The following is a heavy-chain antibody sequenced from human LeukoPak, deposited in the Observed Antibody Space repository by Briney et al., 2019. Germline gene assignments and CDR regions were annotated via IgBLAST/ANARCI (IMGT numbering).Heavy chain of an antibody. Sequence: ASVKVSCKASGYTFTSYGISWVRQAPGQGLEWMGWISAYNGNTNYAQKLQGRVTMTTDTSTSTAYMELRSLRSDDTAVYYCARARWGDTLTGAPPHWFDPWGQGTLVTVSS. D-gene: IGHD3-9*01. CDR1: GYTFTSYG. V-gene: IGHV1-18*01. CDR3: ARARWGDTLTGAPPHWFDP. CDR2: ISAYNGNT. J-gene: IGHJ5*02.